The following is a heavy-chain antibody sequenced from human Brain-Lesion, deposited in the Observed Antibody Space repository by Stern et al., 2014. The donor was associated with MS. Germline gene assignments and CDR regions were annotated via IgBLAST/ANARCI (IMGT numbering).Heavy chain of an antibody. V-gene: IGHV4-39*01. CDR2: IYYSGFT. J-gene: IGHJ4*02. CDR3: ARHDSVPRPSQLYSARDRGPGYF. CDR1: GGSISSSTYY. Sequence: VQLVESGPGLVKPSETLSLTCTVSGGSISSSTYYWAWIRQPPGQGLEWIGHIYYSGFTYYNPSLKSRVTISVDMSKNQFSLKLSSVTAADTAIYYCARHDSVPRPSQLYSARDRGPGYFWGQGTLVTVSS. D-gene: IGHD1-26*01.